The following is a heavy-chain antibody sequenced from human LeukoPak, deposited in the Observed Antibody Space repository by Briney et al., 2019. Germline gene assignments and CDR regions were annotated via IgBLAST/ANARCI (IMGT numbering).Heavy chain of an antibody. V-gene: IGHV3-21*01. D-gene: IGHD3-10*01. CDR2: ISSSRTYI. J-gene: IGHJ4*02. CDR1: GITFSNYS. Sequence: GGSLRLSCAASGITFSNYSMSWVRQAPGKGLEWVSSISSSRTYIYYADSLKGRFTISRDNAKNSLYLQMNSLRAEDTAVYYCARAKSDMVRGVIYYWGQGTLVTVSS. CDR3: ARAKSDMVRGVIYY.